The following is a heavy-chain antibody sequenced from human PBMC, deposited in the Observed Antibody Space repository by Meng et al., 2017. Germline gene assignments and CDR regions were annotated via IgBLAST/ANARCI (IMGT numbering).Heavy chain of an antibody. CDR3: ARRWVIWSGYRLDY. J-gene: IGHJ4*02. V-gene: IGHV4-34*01. D-gene: IGHD3-3*01. CDR2: ISHSGST. CDR1: GGCLSRYY. Sequence: QAAAGVGALLRHSVRHAVLCPVYGGCLSRYYWRWIRRPPWQGLGWSGEISHSGSTNYNPSLQRRVTISVDTSKNQFSLKLSSVTAADTAVYYCARRWVIWSGYRLDYWGQGTLVTVSS.